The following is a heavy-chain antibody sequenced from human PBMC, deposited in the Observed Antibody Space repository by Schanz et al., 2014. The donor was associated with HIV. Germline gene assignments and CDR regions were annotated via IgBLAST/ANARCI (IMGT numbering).Heavy chain of an antibody. Sequence: QVQLVQSGAEVKKPGSSVNVSCKTSGGTFSNYAISWVRQAPGQGLEWMGGIIPIFGTANYAQKFQGRVTIIADESTSTAYMELSSLRSADTAVYYCASGRFDTVIWWGDAFLIWGRGTMVTVSS. V-gene: IGHV1-69*01. CDR1: GGTFSNYA. CDR2: IIPIFGTA. J-gene: IGHJ3*02. D-gene: IGHD5-18*01. CDR3: ASGRFDTVIWWGDAFLI.